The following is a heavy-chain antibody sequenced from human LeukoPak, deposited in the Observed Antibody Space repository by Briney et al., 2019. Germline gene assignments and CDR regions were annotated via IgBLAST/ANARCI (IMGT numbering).Heavy chain of an antibody. CDR3: ARPYQDYGDYWYFDL. CDR1: GGSISISSF. D-gene: IGHD4-17*01. J-gene: IGHJ2*01. V-gene: IGHV4-39*01. Sequence: PSETLSLTCTVSGGSISISSFWGWIRQPPGRGLEWIATIYYSGSTYYNPSLKSRVAISLDTSKNQFSLKLSSATAADTAVYYCARPYQDYGDYWYFDLWGRGTLVTVSS. CDR2: IYYSGST.